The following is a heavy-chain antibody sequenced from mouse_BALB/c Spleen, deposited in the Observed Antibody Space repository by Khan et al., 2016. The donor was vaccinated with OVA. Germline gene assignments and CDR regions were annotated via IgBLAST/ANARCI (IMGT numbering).Heavy chain of an antibody. CDR1: RFNINSYG. V-gene: IGHV5-6-3*01. CDR2: IDRNSGST. J-gene: IGHJ2*01. D-gene: IGHD2-12*01. Sequence: EVQLVESGGGIVQPGGFLKCSCAASRFNINSYGMSSVRQTPDKRLELVATIDRNSGSTIHQESVKRRFTISGDNAKIALYLQMRSVTSEDTAKYYCARSAIWGQGTTLTVSS. CDR3: ARSAI.